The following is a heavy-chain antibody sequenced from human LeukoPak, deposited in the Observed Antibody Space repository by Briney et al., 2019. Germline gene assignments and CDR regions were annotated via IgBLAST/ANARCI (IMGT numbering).Heavy chain of an antibody. J-gene: IGHJ3*02. D-gene: IGHD3-22*01. CDR2: INPSGGST. V-gene: IGHV1-46*01. CDR1: GYTFTSYY. Sequence: GASVKVSCKASGYTFTSYYMHWVRQAPGQGLEWIGIINPSGGSTSYAQKFQGRVTMTRDTSTSTVYMELSSLRSEDTAVYYCARDQDYYDSSGYYSDAFDIWGQGTMVTVSS. CDR3: ARDQDYYDSSGYYSDAFDI.